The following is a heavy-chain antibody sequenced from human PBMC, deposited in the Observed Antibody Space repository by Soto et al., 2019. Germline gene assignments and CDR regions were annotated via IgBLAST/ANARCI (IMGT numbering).Heavy chain of an antibody. J-gene: IGHJ4*02. CDR3: ARYGSKWYFDQ. CDR2: IYYSGST. V-gene: IGHV4-39*01. CDR1: GGSISSSSYY. D-gene: IGHD6-13*01. Sequence: SETLSLTCTVSGGSISSSSYYWGWVRQPPGKGLEWIGSIYYSGSTYSNPSLKSRVTISVDTSKNQFSLDLKSLTAADTAVYYCARYGSKWYFDQWGQGTLVTVSS.